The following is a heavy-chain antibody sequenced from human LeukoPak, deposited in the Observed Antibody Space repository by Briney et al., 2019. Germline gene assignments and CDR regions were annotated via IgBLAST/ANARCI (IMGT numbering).Heavy chain of an antibody. CDR3: ARGVGELLPDS. CDR2: INSSTTTM. D-gene: IGHD3-10*01. Sequence: GGSLRLSCAASGFTFSTYSMNWVRQAPGKGLEWISYINSSTTTMYYADSVKGRFTISRDNAKNSLYLQMNSLRAEDTAVYYCARGVGELLPDSWGQGTLVTVSS. V-gene: IGHV3-48*01. J-gene: IGHJ4*02. CDR1: GFTFSTYS.